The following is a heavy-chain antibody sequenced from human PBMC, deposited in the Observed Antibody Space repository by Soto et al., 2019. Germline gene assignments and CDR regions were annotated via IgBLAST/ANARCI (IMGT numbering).Heavy chain of an antibody. CDR1: GGSFSGYY. V-gene: IGHV4-34*01. CDR3: ARVTGRYSYGMDV. CDR2: INHSGST. J-gene: IGHJ6*02. Sequence: QVQLQQWGAGLLKPSETLSLTCAVYGGSFSGYYWSWIRQPPGKGLEWIGEINHSGSTNYNPSLKGRVPXSXDXXKNQFSLKLSSVTAADTAVYYCARVTGRYSYGMDVWGQGTTVTVSS.